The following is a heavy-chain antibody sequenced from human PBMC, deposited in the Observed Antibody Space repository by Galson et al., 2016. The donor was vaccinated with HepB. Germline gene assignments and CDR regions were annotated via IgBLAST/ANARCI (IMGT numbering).Heavy chain of an antibody. CDR3: ARDQWLDHYHYYGMDV. V-gene: IGHV4-59*01. Sequence: SETLSLTCTVSGASISSSYWSRIRQPPGKGLEWIGYIYYSGSTRYNPSLKSRVTISVDTSKNQFSLKLSSVTAADTAVYYCARDQWLDHYHYYGMDVWGQGTTVTVSS. D-gene: IGHD6-19*01. CDR1: GASISSSY. J-gene: IGHJ6*02. CDR2: IYYSGST.